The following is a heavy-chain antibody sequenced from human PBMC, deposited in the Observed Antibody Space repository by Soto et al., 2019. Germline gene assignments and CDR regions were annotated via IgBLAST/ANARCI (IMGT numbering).Heavy chain of an antibody. CDR3: ARGLGP. D-gene: IGHD3-10*01. J-gene: IGHJ5*02. V-gene: IGHV4-30-2*01. Sequence: QLQLQVSGSGLVKPSQTLSLTCAVSGGSMSSGGYFWSWIRQPPGKCLEWIGYIYHSGSTYYNPSLKSRVTISVDRSKNQFSLKLSSVTAADTAVYYCARGLGPWGQGTLVTVSS. CDR2: IYHSGST. CDR1: GGSMSSGGYF.